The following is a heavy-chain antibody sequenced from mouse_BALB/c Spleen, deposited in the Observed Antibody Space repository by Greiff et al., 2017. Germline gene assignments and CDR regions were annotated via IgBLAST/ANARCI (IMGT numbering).Heavy chain of an antibody. CDR2: INPYNDGT. CDR3: ARGNEGFRYAMDY. Sequence: VQLKESGPELVKPGASVKMSCKASGYTFTSYVMHWVKQKPGQGLEWIGYINPYNDGTKYNEKFKGKATLTSDKSSSTAYMELSSLTSEDSAVYYCARGNEGFRYAMDYWGQGTSVTVSS. J-gene: IGHJ4*01. V-gene: IGHV1-14*01. CDR1: GYTFTSYV.